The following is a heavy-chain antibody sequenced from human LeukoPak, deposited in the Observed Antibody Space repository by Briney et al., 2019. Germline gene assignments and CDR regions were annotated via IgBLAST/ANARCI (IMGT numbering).Heavy chain of an antibody. J-gene: IGHJ3*02. Sequence: GASVKVSCKASGYTFTSYDINWVRQATGQGLEWMGWMNPNSGNTGYAQKFQGRVTITADESTSTAYMELSSLRSEDTAVYYCARARIAARPVSAFDIWGQGTMVTVSS. CDR2: MNPNSGNT. CDR1: GYTFTSYD. D-gene: IGHD6-6*01. CDR3: ARARIAARPVSAFDI. V-gene: IGHV1-8*03.